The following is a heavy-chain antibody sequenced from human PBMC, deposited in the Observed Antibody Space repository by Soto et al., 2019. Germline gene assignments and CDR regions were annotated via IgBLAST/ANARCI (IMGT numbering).Heavy chain of an antibody. V-gene: IGHV3-30-3*01. CDR1: GFTFSSYA. Sequence: GGSLRLSCAASGFTFSSYAMSWVRQAPGKGLEWVAVISYDGSNKYYADSVKGRFTISRDNSKNTLYLQMNSLRAEDTAVYYCARGRRSSGWYGDHYYYGMDVWGQGTTVTVSS. CDR2: ISYDGSNK. CDR3: ARGRRSSGWYGDHYYYGMDV. D-gene: IGHD6-19*01. J-gene: IGHJ6*02.